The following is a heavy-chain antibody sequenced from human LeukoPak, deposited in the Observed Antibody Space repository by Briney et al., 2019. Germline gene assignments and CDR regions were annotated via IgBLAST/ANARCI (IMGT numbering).Heavy chain of an antibody. CDR2: ISGSGGST. V-gene: IGHV3-23*01. CDR3: AKIDYDFWSGYVDY. D-gene: IGHD3-3*01. Sequence: GGSLRLSCAASGFTFSSYAMSWVRQAPGKGLEWVSAISGSGGSTYYADSVKGRFTISRDNSKNTLYLQMNSLRAEDTAVYYCAKIDYDFWSGYVDYWGQGTLVTVSS. J-gene: IGHJ4*02. CDR1: GFTFSSYA.